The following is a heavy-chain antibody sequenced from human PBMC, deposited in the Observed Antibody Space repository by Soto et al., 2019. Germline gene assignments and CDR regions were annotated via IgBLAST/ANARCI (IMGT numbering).Heavy chain of an antibody. CDR2: IIPIFGTA. CDR3: ARETRGGWVDY. V-gene: IGHV1-69*01. Sequence: QVQLVQSGAEMRKPGSSVKVSCKASGGTFSSYAISWVRQAPGQGLEWMGGIIPIFGTANYAQKFQGRVTITADESTSTAYMQLSSQRSEDSAVYYCARETRGGWVDYWGQVTLVTVSS. CDR1: GGTFSSYA. D-gene: IGHD1-26*01. J-gene: IGHJ4*02.